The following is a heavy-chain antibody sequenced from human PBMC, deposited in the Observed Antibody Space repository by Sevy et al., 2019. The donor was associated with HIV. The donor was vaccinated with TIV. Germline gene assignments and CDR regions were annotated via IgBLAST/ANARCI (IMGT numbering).Heavy chain of an antibody. CDR1: GFTFSTYA. Sequence: GGSLRLSCAASGFTFSTYAMTWVRQAPGKGLQWVSVISGSGGRTFYADSVKGQFTISREKSKNTMYLQMNSLRAEHTAVYYCARRPDFGVVIPTGVMDVWGQGTTVTVSS. CDR2: ISGSGGRT. V-gene: IGHV3-23*01. D-gene: IGHD3-3*01. J-gene: IGHJ6*02. CDR3: ARRPDFGVVIPTGVMDV.